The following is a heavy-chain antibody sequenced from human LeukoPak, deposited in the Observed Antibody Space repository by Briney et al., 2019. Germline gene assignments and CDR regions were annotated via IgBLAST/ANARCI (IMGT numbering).Heavy chain of an antibody. CDR3: ASSTLLWFGELSDAFDI. V-gene: IGHV5-51*01. D-gene: IGHD3-10*01. J-gene: IGHJ3*02. CDR1: GYSFTNYW. CDR2: IYPGDSDT. Sequence: GESLKISCKGSGYSFTNYWIGWVRQMPGKGLEWMGIIYPGDSDTRYSPSFQGQVTISADKSISTAYLQWSSLKASDTAMYYCASSTLLWFGELSDAFDIWGQGTMVTVSS.